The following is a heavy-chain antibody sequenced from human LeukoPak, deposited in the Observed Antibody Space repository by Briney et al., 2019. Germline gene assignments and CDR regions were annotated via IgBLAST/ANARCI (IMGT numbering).Heavy chain of an antibody. J-gene: IGHJ4*02. CDR3: ARAVSGYYFDY. Sequence: PSETLSLTXTVSGGSISSYYWSWIWQPPGKGLEWIGYIYYTGSTTYNPSLKSRVTISVDTSKNHFSLNLSSVTAADTAVYYCARAVSGYYFDYWGQGTLVAVSS. CDR2: IYYTGST. V-gene: IGHV4-59*01. CDR1: GGSISSYY. D-gene: IGHD6-19*01.